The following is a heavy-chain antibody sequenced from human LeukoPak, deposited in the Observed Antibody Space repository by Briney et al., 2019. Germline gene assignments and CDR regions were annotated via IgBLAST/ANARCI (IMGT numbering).Heavy chain of an antibody. D-gene: IGHD1-26*01. V-gene: IGHV1-18*01. CDR2: IGAYNGNT. J-gene: IGHJ4*02. CDR1: GYTFTSYG. Sequence: ASVKVSCKASGYTFTSYGISWVRQAPGQGLEWMGWIGAYNGNTNYAQKLQGRVTMTTDTSTSTAYMELRSLRSDDTAVYYCARDRGFIVGATTDLDYWGQGTLVTVSS. CDR3: ARDRGFIVGATTDLDY.